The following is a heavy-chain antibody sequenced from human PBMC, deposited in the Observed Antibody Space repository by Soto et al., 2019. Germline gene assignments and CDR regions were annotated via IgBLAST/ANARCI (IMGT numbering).Heavy chain of an antibody. CDR3: GRVYSSGPGAWFDP. Sequence: PSETLSLTCTVSGGSISGYYWSWIRQPPGKGLEWIGYIYYSGSTNYNPSLKSRVTISVDTSKNQFSLKLSSVTAADTAVYYCGRVYSSGPGAWFDPWGQGTLVTVSS. V-gene: IGHV4-59*01. D-gene: IGHD6-25*01. J-gene: IGHJ5*02. CDR1: GGSISGYY. CDR2: IYYSGST.